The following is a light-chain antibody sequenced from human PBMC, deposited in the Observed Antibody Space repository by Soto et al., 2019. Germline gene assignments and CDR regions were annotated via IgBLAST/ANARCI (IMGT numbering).Light chain of an antibody. CDR1: SSNIGAGYD. J-gene: IGLJ1*01. CDR2: GNS. V-gene: IGLV1-40*01. CDR3: QSYDSSRSAYYV. Sequence: QSVLTQPPSVSGAPGQRVTISCTGSSSNIGAGYDVHWYQQLPGTAPKLLIYGNSNRPSGVPDRFSGSKSGTSASLAITGLQAEDEADYYCQSYDSSRSAYYVFGNGTKLTVL.